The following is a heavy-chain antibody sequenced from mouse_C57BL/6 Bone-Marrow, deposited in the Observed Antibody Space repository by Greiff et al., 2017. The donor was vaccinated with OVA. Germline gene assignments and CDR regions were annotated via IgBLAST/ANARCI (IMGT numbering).Heavy chain of an antibody. V-gene: IGHV1-19*01. CDR2: INPYNGGT. J-gene: IGHJ2*01. Sequence: VQLQQSGPVLVKPGASVKMSCKASGYTFTDYYMNWVKQSHGKSLEWIGVINPYNGGTSYNQKFKGKATLTVDKSSSTAYMELNSLTSEDSAVYYCARILLRSYFDYWGQGTTLTASYFDYWGQGTTLTVSS. D-gene: IGHD1-1*01. CDR1: GYTFTDYY. CDR3: ARILLRSYFDYWGQGTTLTASYFDY.